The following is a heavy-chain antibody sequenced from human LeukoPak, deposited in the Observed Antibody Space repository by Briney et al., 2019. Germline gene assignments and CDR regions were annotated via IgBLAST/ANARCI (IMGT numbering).Heavy chain of an antibody. CDR1: GGSISSLY. V-gene: IGHV4-59*11. CDR2: IYYSGST. Sequence: PETLSLTCTVSGGSISSLYWSWIRQPPGKGLEWIGYIYYSGSTNYNPSLKSRVTISVDTSKNQFSLKLSSVTAADTAVYYCARWGGSTSPFDYWGQGTLVTVSS. D-gene: IGHD3-16*01. CDR3: ARWGGSTSPFDY. J-gene: IGHJ4*02.